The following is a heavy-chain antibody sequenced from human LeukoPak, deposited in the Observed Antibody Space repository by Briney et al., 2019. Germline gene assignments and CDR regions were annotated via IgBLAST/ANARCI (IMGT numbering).Heavy chain of an antibody. Sequence: PGGSLRLSCAASGFTFSSYEMNWVRQAPGTGLEWVSYISSSGSTIYYADSVQGRFTISRDNAQNSLYLQMSSLRAEDTAVYYCARNVYNFDYLGQGTLVTVSS. V-gene: IGHV3-48*03. CDR2: ISSSGSTI. D-gene: IGHD3-10*02. CDR1: GFTFSSYE. CDR3: ARNVYNFDY. J-gene: IGHJ4*02.